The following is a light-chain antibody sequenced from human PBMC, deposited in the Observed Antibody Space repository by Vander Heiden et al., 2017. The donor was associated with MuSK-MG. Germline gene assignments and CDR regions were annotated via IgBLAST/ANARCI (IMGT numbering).Light chain of an antibody. CDR2: ASS. CDR3: RQDYRYPHT. Sequence: AIQMTQSPSSLSASVGDRVTITCRASQGIGKDLGWYQQQPGKAPKLLIYASSTLHSGVPARFSGTGSGTRFTLTISSLQPEDFATYYCRQDYRYPHTFGQGTKLEIK. CDR1: QGIGKD. V-gene: IGKV1-6*01. J-gene: IGKJ2*01.